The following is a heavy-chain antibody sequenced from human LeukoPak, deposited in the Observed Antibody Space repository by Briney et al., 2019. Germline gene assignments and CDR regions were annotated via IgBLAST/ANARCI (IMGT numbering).Heavy chain of an antibody. CDR2: IYYSGST. Sequence: SETLSLTCTVSGGSISSSSYYWGWIRQPPGKGLGWIGSIYYSGSTYYNPSLKSRVTISVDTSKNQFSLKLSSVTAADTAVYYCARRVPYGDLYFDYWGQGTLVTVSS. CDR1: GGSISSSSYY. D-gene: IGHD4-17*01. CDR3: ARRVPYGDLYFDY. J-gene: IGHJ4*02. V-gene: IGHV4-39*01.